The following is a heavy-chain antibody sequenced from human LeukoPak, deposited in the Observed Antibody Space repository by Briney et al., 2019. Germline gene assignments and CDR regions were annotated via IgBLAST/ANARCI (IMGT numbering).Heavy chain of an antibody. CDR2: IHYSGST. D-gene: IGHD4-11*01. CDR1: GGSISSYY. CDR3: ARKAVTTPLHTGNHYGPVI. Sequence: SETLSVASTESGGSISSYYWSWIRQPPGKGLEWIGYIHYSGSTKYNPSLQSRVTISVDTSKNQFSLKLSSVTAADTAVYYCARKAVTTPLHTGNHYGPVISGQGATVAVSS. V-gene: IGHV4-59*08. J-gene: IGHJ6*02.